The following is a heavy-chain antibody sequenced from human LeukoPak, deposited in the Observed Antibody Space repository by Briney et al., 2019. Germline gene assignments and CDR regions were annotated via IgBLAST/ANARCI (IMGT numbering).Heavy chain of an antibody. CDR2: IYPPDSDT. Sequence: GESLKISCKASGYLFRKNWIGWVRQMPGKGLEWMGIIYPPDSDTRYGREFQGQVTISVDESINTAYLQWSSLKASDTAMYYCSRSSTYSPYYFDSWGQGTLVTVSS. V-gene: IGHV5-51*01. CDR1: GYLFRKNW. CDR3: SRSSTYSPYYFDS. D-gene: IGHD2-2*01. J-gene: IGHJ4*01.